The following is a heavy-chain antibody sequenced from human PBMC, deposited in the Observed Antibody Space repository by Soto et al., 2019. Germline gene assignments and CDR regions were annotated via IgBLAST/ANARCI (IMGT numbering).Heavy chain of an antibody. CDR3: AHRPYGSKYYFNY. J-gene: IGHJ4*02. CDR2: VYLDDVI. CDR1: GFSLSTRGVG. V-gene: IGHV2-5*02. Sequence: QITLKESGPPLVKPTQSLTLTCTFSGFSLSTRGVGVGWFRQPPGQALAWLALVYLDDVIWYSTSLKSRLTITKDTSKNQVVLTMTNMAPVDAATYYCAHRPYGSKYYFNYWGQGTLVTVSS. D-gene: IGHD3-10*01.